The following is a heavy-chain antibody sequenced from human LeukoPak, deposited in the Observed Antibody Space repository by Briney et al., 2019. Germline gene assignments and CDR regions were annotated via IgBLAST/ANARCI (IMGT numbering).Heavy chain of an antibody. V-gene: IGHV3-23*01. D-gene: IGHD5-12*01. CDR1: GFTFSSYG. Sequence: AGGSLRLSCAASGFTFSSYGMSWVRQAPGKGLEWVSAISGSGGSTYYADSVKGRFTISRENTKNTLYFQINSLRAEDTAVYYCARGPSGYHNTGGQGTLVTVSS. CDR2: ISGSGGST. CDR3: ARGPSGYHNT. J-gene: IGHJ4*02.